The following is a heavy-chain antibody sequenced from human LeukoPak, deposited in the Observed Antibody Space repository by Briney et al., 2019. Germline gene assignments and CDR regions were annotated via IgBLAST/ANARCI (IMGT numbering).Heavy chain of an antibody. CDR3: TGGSIAYYYMDV. D-gene: IGHD3-16*01. CDR1: GDSISSYY. J-gene: IGHJ6*03. V-gene: IGHV4-59*01. CDR2: IYYSGST. Sequence: SETLSLTCTVSGDSISSYYWSWIRQAPGKGLEWVGNIYYSGSTNYNPSLKRRVTISVDTSKNHSSLKLSSVTTADTAVYYCTGGSIAYYYMDVWGKGTTVTISS.